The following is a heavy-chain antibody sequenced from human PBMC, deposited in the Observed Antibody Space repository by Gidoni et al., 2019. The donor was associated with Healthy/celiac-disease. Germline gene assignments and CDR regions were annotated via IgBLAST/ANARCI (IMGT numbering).Heavy chain of an antibody. CDR1: GYTFTSYA. Sequence: QVQLVQSGAEVQKPGASVKVSCKASGYTFTSYAMHWVRQAPGQRLEWMGWINAGNGNTKDSQKFQGRVTITRDTSASTAYMELSSLRSEDTAVYYCARDRTKNFDYWGQGTLVTVSS. V-gene: IGHV1-3*01. J-gene: IGHJ4*02. CDR2: INAGNGNT. CDR3: ARDRTKNFDY.